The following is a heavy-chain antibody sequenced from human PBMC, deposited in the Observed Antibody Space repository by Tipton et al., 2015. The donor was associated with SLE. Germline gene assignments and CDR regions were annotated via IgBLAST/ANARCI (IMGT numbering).Heavy chain of an antibody. CDR1: GFIFSSYT. Sequence: SLRLSCAASGFIFSSYTMNWVRQAPGKGLEWVSSISSSSSYIYYADSVKGRFTISRDNAKNSLYLRMNSLRAEDTAVYYCARDPAGSRLDYWGQGTLVTVSS. CDR3: ARDPAGSRLDY. V-gene: IGHV3-21*01. CDR2: ISSSSSYI. D-gene: IGHD5/OR15-5a*01. J-gene: IGHJ4*02.